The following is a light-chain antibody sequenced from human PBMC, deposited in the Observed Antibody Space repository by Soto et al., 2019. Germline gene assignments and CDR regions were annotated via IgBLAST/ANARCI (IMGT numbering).Light chain of an antibody. CDR1: TSDIGGYNY. CDR2: EVS. J-gene: IGLJ2*01. CDR3: SSYIFSSTLVV. Sequence: QSALTQPASVSGSPGQSLTISCTGTTSDIGGYNYVSWYQHHPGKAPRLVIYEVSNRPSGVSNRFSGSKSGNTASLSISGLQAEDEADYYSSSYIFSSTLVVFGGGTKLTVL. V-gene: IGLV2-14*01.